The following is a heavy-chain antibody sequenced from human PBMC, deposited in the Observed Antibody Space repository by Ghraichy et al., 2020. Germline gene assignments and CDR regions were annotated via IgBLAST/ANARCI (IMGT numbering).Heavy chain of an antibody. CDR3: ARKVRGVPNWFDP. V-gene: IGHV4-34*01. CDR1: GGSFSGYY. J-gene: IGHJ5*02. D-gene: IGHD3-10*01. Sequence: SQTLSLTCAVYGGSFSGYYWSWIRQPPGKGLEWIGEINHSGSTNYNPSLKSLVTISVDTSKNQFSLKLSSVTAAVTAVYYCARKVRGVPNWFDPWGQGTLVTVSS. CDR2: INHSGST.